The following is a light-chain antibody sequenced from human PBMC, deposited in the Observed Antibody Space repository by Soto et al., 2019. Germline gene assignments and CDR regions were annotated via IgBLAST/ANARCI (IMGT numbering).Light chain of an antibody. V-gene: IGLV2-14*03. Sequence: QSVLSQPASVSGSPGQPITISCTGTSSDIGDYNYVSWYQQHPLKAPKLLIYDVSNRPSGVSNRFSGSKSGNTASLTISGLQAEDEADYYCSSYSDSSTLVVFGGGTKLTVL. CDR2: DVS. CDR3: SSYSDSSTLVV. J-gene: IGLJ2*01. CDR1: SSDIGDYNY.